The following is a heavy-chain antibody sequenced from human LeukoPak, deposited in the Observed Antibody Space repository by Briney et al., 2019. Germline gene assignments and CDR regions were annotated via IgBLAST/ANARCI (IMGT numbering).Heavy chain of an antibody. D-gene: IGHD3-10*01. V-gene: IGHV3-43*01. CDR1: GFTFDDYT. CDR2: ISWDGGST. Sequence: PGGSLRLSCAASGFTFDDYTMHWVRQAPGKGLEWVSLISWDGGSTYYADSVKGRFTISRDNSKNSLYLQMNSLRTEDTALYYCAKDLAVGFGESYFDYWGQGTLVTVSS. CDR3: AKDLAVGFGESYFDY. J-gene: IGHJ4*02.